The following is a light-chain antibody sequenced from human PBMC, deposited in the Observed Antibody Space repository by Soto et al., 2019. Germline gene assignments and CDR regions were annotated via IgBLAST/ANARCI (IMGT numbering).Light chain of an antibody. CDR3: SSNAGSNNLV. Sequence: HSVLTQPPSASGSPGQSVTISCTGTSSDVGGYNYVSWYQQHPGKAPRLMISEVSKRPSGVPDRFSGSKSGNTASLTVSGLQAEDEADYYCSSNAGSNNLVFGTGTKVTVL. J-gene: IGLJ1*01. CDR2: EVS. V-gene: IGLV2-8*01. CDR1: SSDVGGYNY.